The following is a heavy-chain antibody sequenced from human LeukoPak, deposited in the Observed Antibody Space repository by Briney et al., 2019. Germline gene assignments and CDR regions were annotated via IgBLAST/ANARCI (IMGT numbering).Heavy chain of an antibody. CDR3: ARSIAARQGVDY. CDR2: MSPNSGNT. J-gene: IGHJ4*02. Sequence: ASVKVSCKASGGTFSSYAISWVRQATGQGLEWMGWMSPNSGNTGYAQKFQGRVTITRNTSISTAYMELSSLRSEDTAVYYCARSIAARQGVDYWGQGTLVTVSS. D-gene: IGHD6-6*01. V-gene: IGHV1-8*03. CDR1: GGTFSSYA.